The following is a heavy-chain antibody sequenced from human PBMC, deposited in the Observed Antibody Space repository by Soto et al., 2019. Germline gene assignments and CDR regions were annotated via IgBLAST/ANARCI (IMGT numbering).Heavy chain of an antibody. CDR3: AKGPAQFDY. Sequence: GGSLRLSCAASGFTFSSYGMHWVRQAPGKGLEWVAVISYDGSNKYYADSVKGRFTISRDNSKNTLYLQMNSLRAEDTAVYYCAKGPAQFDYWGQGTLVTFSS. CDR2: ISYDGSNK. CDR1: GFTFSSYG. J-gene: IGHJ4*02. V-gene: IGHV3-30*18.